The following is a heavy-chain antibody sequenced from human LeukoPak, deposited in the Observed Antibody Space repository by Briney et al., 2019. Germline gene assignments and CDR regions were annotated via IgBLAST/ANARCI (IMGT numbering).Heavy chain of an antibody. CDR2: IYYSGST. CDR1: GGSISSYY. Sequence: PSETLSLTCTVSGGSISSYYWSWIRQPPGKGLEWIAYIYYSGSTNYNPSLKSRVTISVDTPKNQFSLKLSSVTAADTAVYYCATVGYLELYFDYWGQGTLVTVSS. V-gene: IGHV4-59*01. CDR3: ATVGYLELYFDY. D-gene: IGHD1-7*01. J-gene: IGHJ4*02.